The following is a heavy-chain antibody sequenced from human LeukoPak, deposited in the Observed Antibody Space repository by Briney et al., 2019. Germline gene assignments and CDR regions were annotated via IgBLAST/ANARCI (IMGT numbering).Heavy chain of an antibody. CDR1: GFTFSSYA. D-gene: IGHD3-22*01. CDR2: ISYDGSNK. Sequence: PGGSLRLSCAASGFTFSSYAMHWVRQAPGKGLEWVAVISYDGSNKYYADSVKGRFTISRDNSKNTLYPQMNSLRAEDTAMYYCARGRYYYDSSGYYRGYYFDYWGQGTLVTVSS. J-gene: IGHJ4*02. V-gene: IGHV3-30-3*01. CDR3: ARGRYYYDSSGYYRGYYFDY.